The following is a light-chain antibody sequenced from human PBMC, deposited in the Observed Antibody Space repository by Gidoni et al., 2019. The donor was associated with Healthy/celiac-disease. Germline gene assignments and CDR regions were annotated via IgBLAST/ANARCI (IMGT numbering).Light chain of an antibody. CDR1: QSVSSY. CDR2: DAS. J-gene: IGKJ5*01. CDR3: QQRSNWPPLT. Sequence: EIVLTQSPATLSLSPGERATLSCRASQSVSSYLAWYQKKPGQAPRLLIYDASNRATDIPARFSGSGSGTDFTLTISSLEPEDFAVYYCQQRSNWPPLTFXHXTRLEIK. V-gene: IGKV3-11*01.